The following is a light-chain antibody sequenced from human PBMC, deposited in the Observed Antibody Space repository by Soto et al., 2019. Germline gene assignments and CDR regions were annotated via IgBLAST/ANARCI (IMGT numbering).Light chain of an antibody. CDR1: QSVLYSSKNKNY. V-gene: IGKV4-1*01. J-gene: IGKJ2*01. Sequence: DIVMTQSPDSLAVSLGERATINCKSGQSVLYSSKNKNYLAWYQQKAGQPPKLLIFGASTRESGVPDRFSGSGSGTDFTLTISSLQAEDVAVYYCQQYYSTPYTFGRGTKLEIK. CDR3: QQYYSTPYT. CDR2: GAS.